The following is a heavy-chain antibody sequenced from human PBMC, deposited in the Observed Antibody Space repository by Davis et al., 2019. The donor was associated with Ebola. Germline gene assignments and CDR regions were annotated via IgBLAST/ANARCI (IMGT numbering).Heavy chain of an antibody. CDR3: ARDRDDSSAYGF. CDR1: GGSMRSHY. D-gene: IGHD3-22*01. Sequence: SETLSLTCTVSGGSMRSHYWSWIRQSPGKGLEWIGYMYDSGRTNYHPSLRGRVTMSVDTSKNQFSLKLYSVTAADTAVYFCARDRDDSSAYGFWGQGILVTVSS. J-gene: IGHJ4*02. CDR2: MYDSGRT. V-gene: IGHV4-59*11.